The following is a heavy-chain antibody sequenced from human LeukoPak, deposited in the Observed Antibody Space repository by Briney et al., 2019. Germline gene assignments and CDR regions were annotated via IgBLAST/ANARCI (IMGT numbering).Heavy chain of an antibody. V-gene: IGHV4-4*07. D-gene: IGHD1-26*01. CDR3: AGYSGSYYRYYYYMDV. J-gene: IGHJ6*03. CDR1: GGSISSYY. Sequence: PSETLSLTCTVSGGSISSYYWSWIRQPAGKGLEWIGRIYTSGSTNYNPSLKSRVTMSVDTSKNQFSLKLSSVTAADTAVYYCAGYSGSYYRYYYYMDVWGKGTTVTVSS. CDR2: IYTSGST.